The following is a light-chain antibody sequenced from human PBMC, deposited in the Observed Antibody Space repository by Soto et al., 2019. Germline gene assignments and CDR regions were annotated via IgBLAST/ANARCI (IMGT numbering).Light chain of an antibody. Sequence: QDARTQPPSASATPGQRVTSSCSGSNSNIGTNTVNLYQQLPGTAPRLLIYTNNQRPSGVPQRFSGSKTGTSASLAIGGLQSEDGADYYCAAWDDSLGAYVFGTGTKVTVL. J-gene: IGLJ1*01. CDR1: NSNIGTNT. CDR2: TNN. CDR3: AAWDDSLGAYV. V-gene: IGLV1-44*01.